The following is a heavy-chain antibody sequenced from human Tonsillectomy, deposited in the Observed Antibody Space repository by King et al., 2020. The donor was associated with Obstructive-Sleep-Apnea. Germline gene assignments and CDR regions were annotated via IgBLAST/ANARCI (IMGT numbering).Heavy chain of an antibody. CDR2: IYYSGST. D-gene: IGHD2-21*01. CDR1: GASISSGGYY. V-gene: IGHV4-31*03. J-gene: IGHJ5*02. CDR3: ARDCAGTPGGPWFDP. Sequence: HVQLQESGPGLVKPSQTLSLTCTVSGASISSGGYYWSWIRQLPGKGLEWFGYIYYSGSTYYNPSLKSRVTISVDTSKNQFSLKLTSVTAADTAVYYCARDCAGTPGGPWFDPWGQGTLVTVSS.